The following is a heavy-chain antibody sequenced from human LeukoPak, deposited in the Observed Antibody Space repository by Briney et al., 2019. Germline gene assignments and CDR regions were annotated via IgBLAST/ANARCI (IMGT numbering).Heavy chain of an antibody. CDR3: ARGPRYSGSYYYYYYYMDV. CDR2: VITIFGTA. D-gene: IGHD1-26*01. Sequence: ASENVSCKASVGTLSSYAICWVRQAPRQGLEWVGGVITIFGTANYAQKFQGRVTITTDESTSTAYMELSSLRSEDTAVYYCARGPRYSGSYYYYYYYMDVWGKGTTVTVSS. CDR1: VGTLSSYA. J-gene: IGHJ6*03. V-gene: IGHV1-69*05.